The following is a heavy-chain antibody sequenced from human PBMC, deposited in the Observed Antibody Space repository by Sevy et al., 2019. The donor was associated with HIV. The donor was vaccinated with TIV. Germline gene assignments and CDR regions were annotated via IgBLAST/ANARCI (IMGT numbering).Heavy chain of an antibody. CDR1: GGSISSGGYS. CDR2: IYHSGST. CDR3: ARVSRTYYFDY. Sequence: TLSLTCAVSGGSISSGGYSWSWIRQPPGKGLEWIGYIYHSGSTYYNPSLKSRVTISVDRSKNQFSLKLSSVTAADTAVYYCARVSRTYYFDYWGQRTLVTVSS. J-gene: IGHJ4*02. V-gene: IGHV4-30-2*01.